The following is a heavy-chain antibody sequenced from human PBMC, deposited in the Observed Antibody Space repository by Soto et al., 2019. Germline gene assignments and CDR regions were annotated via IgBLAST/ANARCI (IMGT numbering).Heavy chain of an antibody. CDR2: IIPIFGTA. CDR1: GGTFSSYA. Sequence: ASVKVSCKASGGTFSSYAISWVRQAPGQGLEWMGGIIPIFGTANYAQKFQGRVTITADESTSTAYMELSSPRSEDTAVYYCARLGYSYGPGVFDYWGQGTLVTVSS. V-gene: IGHV1-69*13. D-gene: IGHD5-18*01. CDR3: ARLGYSYGPGVFDY. J-gene: IGHJ4*02.